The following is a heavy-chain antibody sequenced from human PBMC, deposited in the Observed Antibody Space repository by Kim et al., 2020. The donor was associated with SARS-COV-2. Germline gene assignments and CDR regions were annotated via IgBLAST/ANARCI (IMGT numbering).Heavy chain of an antibody. D-gene: IGHD3-3*01. CDR2: ISYDGSNK. J-gene: IGHJ6*01. CDR1: GFTFSSYA. CDR3: AREVYYDFWSGPSYGMDV. Sequence: GGSLRLSCAASGFTFSSYAMHWVRQAPGKGLEWVAVISYDGSNKYYADSVKGRFTISRDNSKNTLYLQMNSLRAEDTAVYYCAREVYYDFWSGPSYGMDV. V-gene: IGHV3-30-3*01.